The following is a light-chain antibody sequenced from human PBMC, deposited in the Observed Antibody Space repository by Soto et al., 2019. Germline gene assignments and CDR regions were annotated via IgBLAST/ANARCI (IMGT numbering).Light chain of an antibody. J-gene: IGLJ1*01. CDR3: QSYDSSLSGYV. Sequence: SVLTQPPSVSEAPGQRVTISCTGSSSNIGAGYEAHWYQQVPGTAPKLLIYENNNRPSGVPDRSSGSKSGTSASLAITGLQAEDEAEYYCQSYDSSLSGYVFGTGTKLTVL. CDR1: SSNIGAGYE. V-gene: IGLV1-40*01. CDR2: ENN.